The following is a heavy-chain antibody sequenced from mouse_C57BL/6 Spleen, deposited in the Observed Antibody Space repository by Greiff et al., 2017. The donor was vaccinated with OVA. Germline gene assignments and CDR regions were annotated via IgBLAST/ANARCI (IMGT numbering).Heavy chain of an antibody. CDR3: TRKDYGSTFDY. CDR1: GYTFTDYE. D-gene: IGHD1-1*01. CDR2: IDPETGGT. V-gene: IGHV1-15*01. J-gene: IGHJ2*01. Sequence: VQLQQSGAELVRPGASVTLSCKASGYTFTDYEMHWVKQTPVHGLEWIGAIDPETGGTAYNQKFKGKAILTADKSSSTAYMELRSLTSEDSAVYYCTRKDYGSTFDYWSQGTTLTVSS.